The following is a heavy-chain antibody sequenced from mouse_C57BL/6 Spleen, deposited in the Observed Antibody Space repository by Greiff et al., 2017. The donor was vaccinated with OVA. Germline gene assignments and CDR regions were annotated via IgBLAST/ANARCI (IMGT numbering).Heavy chain of an antibody. CDR2: IDPNSGGT. CDR3: ARSYSNYGYYAMDY. CDR1: GYTFTSYW. J-gene: IGHJ4*01. Sequence: QVQLKQSGAELVKPGASVKLSCKASGYTFTSYWMNWVKQRPGRGLEWIGRIDPNSGGTKYNEKFKSKATLTVDKPSSTAYMQLSSLTSEDSAVYYCARSYSNYGYYAMDYWGQGTSVTVSS. V-gene: IGHV1-72*01. D-gene: IGHD2-5*01.